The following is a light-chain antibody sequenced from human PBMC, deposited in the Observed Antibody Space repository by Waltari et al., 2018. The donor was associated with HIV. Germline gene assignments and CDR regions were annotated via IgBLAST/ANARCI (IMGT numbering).Light chain of an antibody. CDR1: SRDVGGYKS. Sequence: QSALTQPASVSGSPGQSITISCTGTSRDVGGYKSVSWYQQHPGKAPKFMIYDVSNRPSGVSNRFSGSKSGNTASLTISGLQAEDEADYYCTSYTSSSGYVFGTGTKVTVL. CDR3: TSYTSSSGYV. CDR2: DVS. V-gene: IGLV2-14*01. J-gene: IGLJ1*01.